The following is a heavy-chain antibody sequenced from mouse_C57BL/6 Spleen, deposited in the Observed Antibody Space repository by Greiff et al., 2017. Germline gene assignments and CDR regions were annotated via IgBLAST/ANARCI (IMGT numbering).Heavy chain of an antibody. D-gene: IGHD1-1*01. V-gene: IGHV1-42*01. J-gene: IGHJ2*01. CDR2: INPSTGGT. Sequence: EVQLQQSGPELVKPGASVKISCKASGYSFTGYYMNWVKQSPEKSLEWIGEINPSTGGTTYNQKFKAKATLSVDKSSSTAYMQLKSLTSEDSAVYYCAREGLVAPFDYWGQGTTLTVSS. CDR1: GYSFTGYY. CDR3: AREGLVAPFDY.